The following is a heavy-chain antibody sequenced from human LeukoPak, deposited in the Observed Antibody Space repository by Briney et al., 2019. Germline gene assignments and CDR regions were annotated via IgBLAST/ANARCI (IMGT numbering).Heavy chain of an antibody. J-gene: IGHJ6*02. V-gene: IGHV3-74*01. CDR2: IKSDGSET. CDR1: GFTFSNYW. Sequence: GGSLRLSRAASGFTFSNYWMHWVRQGPGKGLMWVSRIKSDGSETSSAESLEGRFTISRDNARNMLYLQMNSLRPEDTAIYYCTSDRVLYGLDVWGQGTTVTVSS. CDR3: TSDRVLYGLDV.